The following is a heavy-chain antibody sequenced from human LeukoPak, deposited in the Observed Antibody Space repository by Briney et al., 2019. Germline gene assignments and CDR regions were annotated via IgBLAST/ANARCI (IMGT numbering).Heavy chain of an antibody. CDR3: ARRPDYGGTPTFDY. V-gene: IGHV3-23*01. Sequence: GGSLRLSCAASGFTFSSYAMSWVRQAPGKGLEWVSTFSGTSTNSYADAVKGRVTISRDNSKNTLYLQMNSLRVEDTAVYYCARRPDYGGTPTFDYWGQGTLVTVSS. CDR1: GFTFSSYA. CDR2: FSGTSTN. D-gene: IGHD4-23*01. J-gene: IGHJ4*02.